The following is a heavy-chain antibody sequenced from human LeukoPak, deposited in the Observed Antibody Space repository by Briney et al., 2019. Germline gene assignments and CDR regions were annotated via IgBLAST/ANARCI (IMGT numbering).Heavy chain of an antibody. V-gene: IGHV1-3*02. CDR2: SNAGNGNT. CDR3: AREPTKLGYCSGGSCSEDYFDY. CDR1: GYTFTSYA. Sequence: GASVKVSCKASGYTFTSYAMHWVRQAPGQRLEWMGWSNAGNGNTKYSQEFQGRVTITRDTSASTVYMELSSLRSEDTAVYYCAREPTKLGYCSGGSCSEDYFDYWGQGTLVTVSS. J-gene: IGHJ4*02. D-gene: IGHD2-15*01.